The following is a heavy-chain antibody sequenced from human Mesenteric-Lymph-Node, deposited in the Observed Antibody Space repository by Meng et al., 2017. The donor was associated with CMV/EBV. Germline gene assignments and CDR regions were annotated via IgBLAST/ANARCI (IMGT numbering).Heavy chain of an antibody. D-gene: IGHD3-22*01. CDR1: GYNLTSKG. Sequence: SCEASGYNLTSKGISWVRQDRGQWLEWMGWISAYNDNTNSAQSFQDRVTMNTDTSTTTAYIELRGMRSDDSAVDYCAREVRRGWFGYWGQGTLVTVSS. CDR2: ISAYNDNT. J-gene: IGHJ5*01. V-gene: IGHV1-18*01. CDR3: AREVRRGWFGY.